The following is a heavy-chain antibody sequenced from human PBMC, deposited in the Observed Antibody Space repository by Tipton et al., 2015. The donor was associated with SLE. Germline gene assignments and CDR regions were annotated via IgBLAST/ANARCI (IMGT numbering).Heavy chain of an antibody. J-gene: IGHJ3*02. CDR1: GGSISSGGYY. CDR2: IYYSGST. D-gene: IGHD3-22*01. Sequence: TLSLTCTVSGGSISSGGYYWSWIRQHPGKGLEWIGYIYYSGSTYYNPSLKSRVTISVDTSKNQFSLKLSSVTAADTAVYYCARESMVVVVKAFDIWGQGTMVTVSS. V-gene: IGHV4-31*03. CDR3: ARESMVVVVKAFDI.